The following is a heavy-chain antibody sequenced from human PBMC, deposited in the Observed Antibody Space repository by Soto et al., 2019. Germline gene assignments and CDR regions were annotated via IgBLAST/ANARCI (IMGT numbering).Heavy chain of an antibody. V-gene: IGHV4-4*02. CDR1: SGSISSSNW. D-gene: IGHD6-6*01. J-gene: IGHJ4*02. CDR2: NYHSGST. CDR3: ARRLSSSLFFDY. Sequence: SETLSLTCAVSSGSISSSNWWSWVRQPPGKGLEWIGENYHSGSTNYNPSLKSRVTISVDKSKNQFSLKLSSVTAADTAVYYCARRLSSSLFFDYWGQGTLVTVSS.